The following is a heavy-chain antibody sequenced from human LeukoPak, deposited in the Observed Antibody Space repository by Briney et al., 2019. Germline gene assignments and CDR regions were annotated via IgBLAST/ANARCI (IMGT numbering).Heavy chain of an antibody. CDR2: TSPYRGDT. J-gene: IGHJ6*02. V-gene: IGHV1-18*01. CDR3: ARQVLIVGGRYGMDV. Sequence: GASVKVSCKASGYTFNSYGISWVRQAPGQGLEWMGWTSPYRGDTEYAQKIQGRVSMTTDTSTSTAYMELRSLRSDDTAVYYCARQVLIVGGRYGMDVWGQGTTVTVSS. CDR1: GYTFNSYG. D-gene: IGHD3-22*01.